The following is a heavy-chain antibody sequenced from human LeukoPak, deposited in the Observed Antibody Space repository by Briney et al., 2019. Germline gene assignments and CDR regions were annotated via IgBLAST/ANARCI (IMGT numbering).Heavy chain of an antibody. D-gene: IGHD3-22*01. CDR3: ARGVDSSGYRLI. CDR1: GASVSSIGYS. J-gene: IGHJ4*02. CDR2: IYQSGST. V-gene: IGHV4-30-2*01. Sequence: SQTLSLTCGVSGASVSSIGYSWSWIRQPPGRGLEWIGYIYQSGSTSYNPSLQSRVTISIDRSKNQFSLNLSSVTAADTAVYYCARGVDSSGYRLIWGQGTLVTVSS.